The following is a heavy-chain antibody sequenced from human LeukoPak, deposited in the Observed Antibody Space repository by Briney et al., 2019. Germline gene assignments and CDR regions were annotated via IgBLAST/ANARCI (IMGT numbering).Heavy chain of an antibody. J-gene: IGHJ3*02. CDR2: INPNSGGT. Sequence: ASVKVSFNASGYTFTGYYMHWVRQAPGQGLEWMGWINPNSGGTNYAQKFQGRVTMTRDTSISTAYMELSRLRSDDTAVYYCARVTGYYYESTRCYHHAFDIWGQGTMVTVSS. D-gene: IGHD3-22*01. CDR1: GYTFTGYY. CDR3: ARVTGYYYESTRCYHHAFDI. V-gene: IGHV1-2*02.